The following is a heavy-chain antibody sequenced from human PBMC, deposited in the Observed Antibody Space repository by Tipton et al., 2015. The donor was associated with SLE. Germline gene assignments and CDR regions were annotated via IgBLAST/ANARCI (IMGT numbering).Heavy chain of an antibody. D-gene: IGHD6-13*01. V-gene: IGHV4-61*09. CDR1: GGSISSGSYY. CDR2: IYTTGNT. J-gene: IGHJ1*01. Sequence: TLSLTCTVSGGSISSGSYYWSWIRPPAGKGLEWVGHIYTTGNTNYNPSLKSPVTISVDTSKNHFSLKLTSVTAADTAVYYCGRGRYGSSRYFQHGGQGTLVTVSS. CDR3: GRGRYGSSRYFQH.